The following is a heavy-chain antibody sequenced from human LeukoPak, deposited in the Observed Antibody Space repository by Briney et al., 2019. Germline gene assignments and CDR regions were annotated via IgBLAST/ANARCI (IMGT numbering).Heavy chain of an antibody. CDR3: ASYGDGYSSSLEVFDY. J-gene: IGHJ4*02. CDR2: INPNSGGT. CDR1: GYTFTGYY. V-gene: IGHV1-2*02. D-gene: IGHD6-13*01. Sequence: GASVKVSCKASGYTFTGYYMHWVRQAPGQGLEWMGWINPNSGGTNYAQKFQGRVTMTRDTSISTAYMELSRLRSDDTAVYYCASYGDGYSSSLEVFDYWGQGTLVTVSS.